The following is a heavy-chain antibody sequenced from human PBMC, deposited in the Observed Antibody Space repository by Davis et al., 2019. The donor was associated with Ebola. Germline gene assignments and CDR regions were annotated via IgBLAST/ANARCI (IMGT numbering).Heavy chain of an antibody. Sequence: SETLSLTCAVYGAPFSGYYWSWIREPPGKGLEWTGEIYHSGSTNYNPSLKSRVTISVDKSKNQFSLKLSSVTAADTAVYYCARDGGSDMITFGGVIERTFDIWGQGTMVTVSS. J-gene: IGHJ3*02. CDR1: GAPFSGYY. CDR2: IYHSGST. D-gene: IGHD3-16*02. V-gene: IGHV4-34*01. CDR3: ARDGGSDMITFGGVIERTFDI.